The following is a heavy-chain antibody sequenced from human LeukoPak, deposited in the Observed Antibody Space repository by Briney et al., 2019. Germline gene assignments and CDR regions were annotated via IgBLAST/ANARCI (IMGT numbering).Heavy chain of an antibody. CDR2: ISYDGSNK. CDR3: ARDWGSFDY. Sequence: PGRSLRLSCAASGFTFSSYAMHWVRQAPGKGLEWVAVISYDGSNKYYADPVKGRFTISRDNSKNTLYLQMNSLRAEDTAVYYCARDWGSFDYWGQGTLVTVSS. D-gene: IGHD3-16*01. J-gene: IGHJ4*02. CDR1: GFTFSSYA. V-gene: IGHV3-30-3*01.